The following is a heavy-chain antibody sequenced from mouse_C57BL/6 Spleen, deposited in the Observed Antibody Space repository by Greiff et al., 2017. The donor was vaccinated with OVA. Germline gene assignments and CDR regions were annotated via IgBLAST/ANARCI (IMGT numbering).Heavy chain of an antibody. V-gene: IGHV1-52*01. CDR3: ARAGYGNPSAY. J-gene: IGHJ3*01. CDR1: GYTFTSYW. CDR2: IDPSDSET. D-gene: IGHD2-10*02. Sequence: QVQLQQPGAELVRPGSSVKLSCKASGYTFTSYWMHRVKQRPIQGLEWIGNIDPSDSETHYNQKFKDKATLTVDKSSSTAYMQLSSLTSEDSAVYYCARAGYGNPSAYWGQGTLVTVSA.